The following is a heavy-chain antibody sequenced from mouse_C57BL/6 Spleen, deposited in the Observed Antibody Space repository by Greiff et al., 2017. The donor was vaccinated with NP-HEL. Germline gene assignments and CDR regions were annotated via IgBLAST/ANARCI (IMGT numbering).Heavy chain of an antibody. CDR2: TNPTNGRT. J-gene: IGHJ2*01. V-gene: IGHV1S81*02. CDR1: GYTFTSYW. Sequence: QVQLQQSGADLVKAGASVKMSCKASGYTFTSYWMHWVKQRLGQGLEWFAETNPTNGRTYYNEKFKSKATLTVDKSYSTAYMLLSGPTFEDSAVYYCARSKKIVATYFDYWVQGTTLTVSS. D-gene: IGHD1-1*01. CDR3: ARSKKIVATYFDY.